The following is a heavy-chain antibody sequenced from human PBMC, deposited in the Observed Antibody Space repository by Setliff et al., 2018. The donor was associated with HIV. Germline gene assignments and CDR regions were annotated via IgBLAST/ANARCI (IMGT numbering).Heavy chain of an antibody. D-gene: IGHD6-6*01. CDR2: IYYGGIT. J-gene: IGHJ3*02. CDR3: VSSSLSGAFDI. Sequence: SETLSLTCSVSGGAITRSSSSWGWIRQSPGKGLEWIVTIYYGGITYYNPSLKSRVTISVGTSDNQFFLKLSSMTATDTAVYYCVSSSLSGAFDIWGQGTTVTVSS. V-gene: IGHV4-39*01. CDR1: GGAITRSSSS.